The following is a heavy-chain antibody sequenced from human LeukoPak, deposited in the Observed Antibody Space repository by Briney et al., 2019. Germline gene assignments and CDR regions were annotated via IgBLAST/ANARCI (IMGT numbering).Heavy chain of an antibody. J-gene: IGHJ4*02. CDR1: GGTFSSYA. Sequence: GASVKVSCKASGGTFSSYAISWVRQAPGQGLEWMGGIIPILGTANYAQKFQGRVTITTDESTSTAYMELSSLRSEDTAVYYCAHSLGYCSSTSCYPFDYWGQGTLVTVSS. CDR3: AHSLGYCSSTSCYPFDY. V-gene: IGHV1-69*05. CDR2: IIPILGTA. D-gene: IGHD2-2*01.